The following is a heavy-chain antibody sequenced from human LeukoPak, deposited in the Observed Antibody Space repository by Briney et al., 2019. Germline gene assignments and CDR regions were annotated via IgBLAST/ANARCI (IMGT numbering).Heavy chain of an antibody. Sequence: GRSLRLSCAASGFTFSSYVMHWVRQAPGKGLEWVAAISYDGSNKSYADSVKGRFTISRDNSKNTLYLQMNSLRAEDTAVYYCARGGRYCSSTSCYYFDYWGQGTLVTVSS. CDR3: ARGGRYCSSTSCYYFDY. CDR1: GFTFSSYV. CDR2: ISYDGSNK. D-gene: IGHD2-2*01. V-gene: IGHV3-30-3*01. J-gene: IGHJ4*02.